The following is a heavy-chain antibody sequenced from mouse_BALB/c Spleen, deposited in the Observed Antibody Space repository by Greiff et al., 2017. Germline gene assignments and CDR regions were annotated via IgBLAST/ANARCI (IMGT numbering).Heavy chain of an antibody. V-gene: IGHV7-3*02. Sequence: EVKLVESGGGLVQPGGSLRLSCATSGFTFTDYYMSWVRQPPGKALEWLGFIRNKANGYTTEYSASVKGRFTISRDNSQSILYLQMNTLRAEDSATYYCARAILYDGYFYYAMDYWGQGTSVTVAS. D-gene: IGHD2-3*01. CDR3: ARAILYDGYFYYAMDY. J-gene: IGHJ4*01. CDR2: IRNKANGYTT. CDR1: GFTFTDYY.